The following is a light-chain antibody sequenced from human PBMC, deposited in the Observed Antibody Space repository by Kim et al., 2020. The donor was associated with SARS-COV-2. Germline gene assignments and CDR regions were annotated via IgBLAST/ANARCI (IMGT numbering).Light chain of an antibody. Sequence: QSVTISCTATSSDVGNYNFVSWYQQHPGKAPKLMIFDVTKRPSGVPDRFSASKSGNTASLTISGLQAEDDADYYCCSFAGSYTPVIFGGGTQLTVL. J-gene: IGLJ2*01. CDR1: SSDVGNYNF. CDR2: DVT. V-gene: IGLV2-11*01. CDR3: CSFAGSYTPVI.